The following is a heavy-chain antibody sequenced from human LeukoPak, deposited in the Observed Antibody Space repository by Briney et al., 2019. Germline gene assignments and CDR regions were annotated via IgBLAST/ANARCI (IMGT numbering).Heavy chain of an antibody. CDR3: ARRRWADAFDI. Sequence: GGSLRLSCAASGFTFSSYAMHWVRQAPGKGLEWVAVISYDGSNKFYADSVKGRFTFSRDNSKNTLYLQMNSLRAEETAVYYCARRRWADAFDIWGQGTMVTVSA. CDR2: ISYDGSNK. V-gene: IGHV3-30*04. J-gene: IGHJ3*02. CDR1: GFTFSSYA. D-gene: IGHD4-23*01.